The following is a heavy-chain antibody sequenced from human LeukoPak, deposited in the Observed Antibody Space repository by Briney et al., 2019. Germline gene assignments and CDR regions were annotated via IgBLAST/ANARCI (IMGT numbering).Heavy chain of an antibody. CDR2: INPSGGTT. Sequence: ASVNVSCKASGYTFTSYYMHWVRQAPGQGLEWMGIINPSGGTTSYAQKFQGRVTVTRDMSTGTVYMELRSLRSDDTAVYYCARGPAAFRGVMDYWGQGTLVTVSS. D-gene: IGHD3-10*01. V-gene: IGHV1-46*01. J-gene: IGHJ4*02. CDR1: GYTFTSYY. CDR3: ARGPAAFRGVMDY.